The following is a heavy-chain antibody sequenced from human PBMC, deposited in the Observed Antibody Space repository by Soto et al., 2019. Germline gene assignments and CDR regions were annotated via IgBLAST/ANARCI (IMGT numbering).Heavy chain of an antibody. CDR3: ARDWIVVVVAATQGFEYYYYGMDV. J-gene: IGHJ6*02. CDR1: GFTFSSYS. Sequence: GGSLRLSCAASGFTFSSYSMNWVRQAPGKGLEWVSSISSSSSYIYYADSVKGRFTISRDNAKNSLYLQMNSLRAEDTAVYYCARDWIVVVVAATQGFEYYYYGMDVWGQGTTVTVSS. D-gene: IGHD2-15*01. CDR2: ISSSSSYI. V-gene: IGHV3-21*01.